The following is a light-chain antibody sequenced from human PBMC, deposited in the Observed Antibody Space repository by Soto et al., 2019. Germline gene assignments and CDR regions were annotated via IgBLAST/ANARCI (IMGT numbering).Light chain of an antibody. Sequence: EIVLTQSPATLSLSPGERATLSCRASQSVSNFLAWYQQKPGQAPRLLISDASNRATGIPVRFSGSGSGTDFSLTISSLEPDDFAVYYCQHHSTFPWTFGQATKVQIK. V-gene: IGKV3-11*01. CDR2: DAS. J-gene: IGKJ1*01. CDR1: QSVSNF. CDR3: QHHSTFPWT.